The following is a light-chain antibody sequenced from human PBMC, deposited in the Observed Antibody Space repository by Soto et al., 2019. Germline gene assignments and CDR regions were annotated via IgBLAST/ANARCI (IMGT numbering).Light chain of an antibody. Sequence: NQMTQSTCSLFTFVGDRATITRQASQDISFFLNWYQQKPGKAPKLLIYDASILQAGVPSRFSGGGSGTDFTFTISSLHPEDVATYYCQQFDTLIPFGQGTRLEIK. CDR2: DAS. V-gene: IGKV1-33*01. J-gene: IGKJ5*01. CDR3: QQFDTLIP. CDR1: QDISFF.